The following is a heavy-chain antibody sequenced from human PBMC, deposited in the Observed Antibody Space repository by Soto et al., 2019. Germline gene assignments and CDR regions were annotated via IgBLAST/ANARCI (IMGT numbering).Heavy chain of an antibody. J-gene: IGHJ5*02. CDR2: INTDGSKT. D-gene: IGHD5-12*01. V-gene: IGHV3-74*01. CDR1: GFTFSTFC. Sequence: GGSLRLSCSASGFTFSTFCMHWVRQAPGKGLVWVSRINTDGSKTTYAASVKGRFTISRDNAKNTVYLQMDSLRAEDTAVYYCATVATNSYNWLDPWGQGTQVTVSS. CDR3: ATVATNSYNWLDP.